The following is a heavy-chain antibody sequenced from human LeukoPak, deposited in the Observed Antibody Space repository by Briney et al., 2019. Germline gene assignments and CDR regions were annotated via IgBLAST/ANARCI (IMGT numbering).Heavy chain of an antibody. CDR1: GGSFSGYY. CDR2: INHSGST. D-gene: IGHD3-16*02. V-gene: IGHV4-34*01. J-gene: IGHJ6*04. CDR3: ARIVAV. Sequence: PSETLSLTCAVYGGSFSGYYWSWIRQPPGKGLEWIGEINHSGSTNYNPSLKSRVTISVDTSKNQFSLKLSSVTAADTAVYYCARIVAVWGKGTTVTVSS.